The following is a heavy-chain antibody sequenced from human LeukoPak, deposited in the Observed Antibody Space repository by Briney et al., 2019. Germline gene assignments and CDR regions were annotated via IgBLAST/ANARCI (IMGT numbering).Heavy chain of an antibody. Sequence: GGSLRLSCAASGFTFSSYAMSWVRQAPGKGLEWVSAISGSGGSTYYADSVKGRFTISRDTSKTTLYLQMNSLRAEDTAVYYCAKGPTKGYCSSTSCYIVDWFDPWGQGTLVTVSS. D-gene: IGHD2-2*02. J-gene: IGHJ5*02. CDR3: AKGPTKGYCSSTSCYIVDWFDP. CDR1: GFTFSSYA. V-gene: IGHV3-23*01. CDR2: ISGSGGST.